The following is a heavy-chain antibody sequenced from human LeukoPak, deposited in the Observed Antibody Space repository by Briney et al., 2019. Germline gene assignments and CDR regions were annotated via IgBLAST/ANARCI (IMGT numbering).Heavy chain of an antibody. CDR1: GFSFSSYW. J-gene: IGHJ4*02. CDR2: LKQDGTEK. Sequence: GGSLRLSCVASGFSFSSYWMSWVRQAPGKGLEWVANLKQDGTEKNYVDSVKGRFTISRDNARNSLYLEMNSLRAEDTAVYYCARDKMVGDSYFDSWGQGILVTVSS. CDR3: ARDKMVGDSYFDS. V-gene: IGHV3-7*01. D-gene: IGHD1-26*01.